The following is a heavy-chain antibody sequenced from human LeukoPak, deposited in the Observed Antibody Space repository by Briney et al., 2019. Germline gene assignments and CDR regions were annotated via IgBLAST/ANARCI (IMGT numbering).Heavy chain of an antibody. D-gene: IGHD2-2*01. J-gene: IGHJ3*02. V-gene: IGHV1-24*01. CDR1: GYTLTELS. CDR2: FDPEDGET. Sequence: ASVKVSCKVSGYTLTELSMHWVRQAPGKGLEWMGGFDPEDGETIYAQKFQGRVTMTEDTSTDTAYMELSSLRSEDTAVYYCATDRACSSTSCYQNAFDIWGQGTMVTVSS. CDR3: ATDRACSSTSCYQNAFDI.